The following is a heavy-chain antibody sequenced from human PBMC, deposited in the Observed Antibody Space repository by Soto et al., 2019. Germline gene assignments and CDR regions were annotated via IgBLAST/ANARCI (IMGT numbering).Heavy chain of an antibody. D-gene: IGHD3-3*01. V-gene: IGHV3-48*03. CDR1: GFTFSSYE. CDR3: ARGWEGRITIFGVGPYYGMDV. CDR2: ISSSGSTI. J-gene: IGHJ6*02. Sequence: GGSLRLSCAASGFTFSSYEMNWVRQAPGKGLEWVSYISSSGSTIYYADSVKGRFTISRDNAKNSLYLQMNSLRAEDTAVYYCARGWEGRITIFGVGPYYGMDVWGQGTTVTVSS.